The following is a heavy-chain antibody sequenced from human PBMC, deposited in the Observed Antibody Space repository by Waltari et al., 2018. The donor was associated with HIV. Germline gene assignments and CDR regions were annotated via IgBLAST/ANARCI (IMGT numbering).Heavy chain of an antibody. V-gene: IGHV4-39*01. Sequence: QLQVQESGPGLVKPHETLSLTCTVCGAPISRRSYYLAWLRQPPGKGLGWIGSIYSSGSTYYNPSLKSRVTMSVDTSKNQFSLKLRYVTAADTAVYYCARRVSSGTGILWFDPWGQGTLVTVSS. CDR1: GAPISRRSYY. CDR3: ARRVSSGTGILWFDP. CDR2: IYSSGST. D-gene: IGHD3-10*01. J-gene: IGHJ5*02.